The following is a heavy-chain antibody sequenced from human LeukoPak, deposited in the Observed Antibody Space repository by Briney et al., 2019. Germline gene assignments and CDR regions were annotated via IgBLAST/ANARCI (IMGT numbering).Heavy chain of an antibody. V-gene: IGHV4-34*01. CDR2: INHSGST. CDR3: ARTYCSGGSCYLGLYYYYYMDV. Sequence: SETLSLTCAVYGGSFSGYYWSWIRQPPGKGLEWIGEINHSGSTNYNPSLKSRVTISVDTSKNQFSLKLSSVTAADTAVYYCARTYCSGGSCYLGLYYYYYMDVWGKGTTVTVSS. D-gene: IGHD2-15*01. J-gene: IGHJ6*03. CDR1: GGSFSGYY.